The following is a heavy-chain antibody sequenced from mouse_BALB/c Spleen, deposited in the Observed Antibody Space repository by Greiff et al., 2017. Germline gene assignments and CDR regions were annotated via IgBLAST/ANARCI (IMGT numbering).Heavy chain of an antibody. CDR3: ARKEGNYDYYYAMDY. CDR2: INPYNDGT. Sequence: VQLKQSGPELVKPGASVKMSCKASGYTFTSYVMHWVKQKPGQGLEWIGYINPYNDGTKYNEKFKGKATLTSDKSSSTAYMELSSLTSEDSAVYYCARKEGNYDYYYAMDYWGQGTSVTVSS. J-gene: IGHJ4*01. V-gene: IGHV1-14*01. D-gene: IGHD2-1*01. CDR1: GYTFTSYV.